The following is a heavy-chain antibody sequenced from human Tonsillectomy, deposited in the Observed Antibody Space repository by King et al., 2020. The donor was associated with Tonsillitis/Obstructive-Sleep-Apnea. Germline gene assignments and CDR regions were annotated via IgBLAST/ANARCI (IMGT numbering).Heavy chain of an antibody. CDR1: GFTFRSDW. Sequence: DVQLVESGGGLVQPGGSLRLSCATSGFTFRSDWMSWVRQAPGKGLEWVANINQGGSEKYYVDSVKGRFTISRDNAKNSLYLQMNSLRVEDTAVYYCARDDPDYHGSGSYPRFDPWGQGTLVTVSS. D-gene: IGHD3-10*01. CDR2: INQGGSEK. V-gene: IGHV3-7*01. CDR3: ARDDPDYHGSGSYPRFDP. J-gene: IGHJ5*02.